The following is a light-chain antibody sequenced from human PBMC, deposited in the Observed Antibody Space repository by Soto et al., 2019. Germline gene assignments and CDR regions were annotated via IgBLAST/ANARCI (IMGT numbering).Light chain of an antibody. J-gene: IGKJ1*01. CDR2: AAS. V-gene: IGKV3-11*01. CDR1: QSVGSY. CDR3: QQRRIWPPT. Sequence: ILYTHSPATLFLFSGERTHRYLRASQSVGSYLAWYQQKPGQAPRLLIYAASNWYTGIPARFSGSGSGTDFALTITSLEAEDFAIYYCQQRRIWPPTFGQGTKVDIK.